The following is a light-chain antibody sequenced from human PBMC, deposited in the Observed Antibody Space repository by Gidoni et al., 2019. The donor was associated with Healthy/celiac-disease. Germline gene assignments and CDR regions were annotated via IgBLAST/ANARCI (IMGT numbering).Light chain of an antibody. J-gene: IGKJ4*01. CDR2: GAS. CDR1: QSVSSSY. V-gene: IGKV3-20*01. Sequence: ELVLMQSPGTLSLSPGERATLSCRASQSVSSSYLAWYQQKPGQAPRLLLYGASSRATGIPDRFSGSGSGTDFTLTISRLEPEDFAVYYCQQYGSWLTFGGGTKVEIK. CDR3: QQYGSWLT.